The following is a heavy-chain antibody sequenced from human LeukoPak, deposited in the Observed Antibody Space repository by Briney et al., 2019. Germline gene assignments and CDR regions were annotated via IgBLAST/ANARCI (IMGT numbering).Heavy chain of an antibody. D-gene: IGHD3-10*01. CDR3: AKAPSQLMVRGVGNWFDP. Sequence: GGSLRPSWAAPGFTFSSFAMGWVRQPPGKGLEWVSAISGSGGSTYYADSVKGRFTISRDNSKNTLYLQMNSLRAEDTAVYYCAKAPSQLMVRGVGNWFDPWGQGTLVTVSS. CDR2: ISGSGGST. CDR1: GFTFSSFA. J-gene: IGHJ5*02. V-gene: IGHV3-23*01.